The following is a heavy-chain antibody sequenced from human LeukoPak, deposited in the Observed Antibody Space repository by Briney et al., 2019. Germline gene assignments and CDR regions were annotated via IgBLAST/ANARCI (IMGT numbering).Heavy chain of an antibody. J-gene: IGHJ5*02. D-gene: IGHD2-2*01. CDR3: ARLGYCSSTSCPTGWFDP. V-gene: IGHV4-38-2*01. CDR2: IYHSGIT. CDR1: GYSISSGYY. Sequence: PSETLSLTCAVSGYSISSGYYWGWIRQPPGKGLEWIGSIYHSGITYYNPSLKSRVTISVDTSKNQFSLKLSSVTAADTAVYYCARLGYCSSTSCPTGWFDPWGQGTLVTVSS.